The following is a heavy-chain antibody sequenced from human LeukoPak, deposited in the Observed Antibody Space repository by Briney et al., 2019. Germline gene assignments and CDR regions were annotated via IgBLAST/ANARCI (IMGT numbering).Heavy chain of an antibody. CDR1: GFTFSSYW. CDR3: ARTHRLITTDAFDI. Sequence: GGSLRLSCAASGFTFSSYWMHWVRQAPGKGLVWVSRINSDGSSTNYADSVKGRFTISRDNAKNTLYLQMNSLRAEDTAVYYCARTHRLITTDAFDIWGQGTMVTVSS. J-gene: IGHJ3*02. V-gene: IGHV3-74*01. CDR2: INSDGSST. D-gene: IGHD3-3*01.